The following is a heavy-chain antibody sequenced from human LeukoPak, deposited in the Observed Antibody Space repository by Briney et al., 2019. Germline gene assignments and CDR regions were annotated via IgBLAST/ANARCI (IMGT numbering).Heavy chain of an antibody. D-gene: IGHD6-13*01. CDR2: ISYDGSNK. V-gene: IGHV3-30*18. Sequence: PGGSLRLSCAASGFTFSSYGMHWVRQAPGKGLEWVAVISYDGSNKYYADSVKGRFTISRDNSKNTLYLQMSSLRPEDTAVYYCANGGYTISWYVVDYWGQGTLVTVSS. J-gene: IGHJ4*02. CDR1: GFTFSSYG. CDR3: ANGGYTISWYVVDY.